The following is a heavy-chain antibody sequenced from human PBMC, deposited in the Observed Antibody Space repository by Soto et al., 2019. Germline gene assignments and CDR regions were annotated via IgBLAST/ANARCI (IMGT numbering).Heavy chain of an antibody. D-gene: IGHD3-10*01. CDR1: GFSLSTSGVG. J-gene: IGHJ4*02. V-gene: IGHV2-5*01. CDR3: AHTGGATFGLYYFDY. Sequence: SGPTLVNPTQTLTLTCTFSGFSLSTSGVGVNWIRQPPGKALEWLALIYWHDDKRYSASLKSRLTITKDTSKNQAVLTMTNMDPVHTAPFSSAHTGGATFGLYYFDYWGQGALVTVSS. CDR2: IYWHDDK.